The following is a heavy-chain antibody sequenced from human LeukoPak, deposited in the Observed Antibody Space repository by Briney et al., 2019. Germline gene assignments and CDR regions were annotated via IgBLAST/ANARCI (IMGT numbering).Heavy chain of an antibody. CDR1: GFTFSSYS. CDR3: ATEQWLDFDY. J-gene: IGHJ4*02. V-gene: IGHV3-21*04. Sequence: GGSLRLSCAASGFTFSSYSMNWVRQAPGKGLEWVSSISSSSSYIYYADSVKDRFTISRDNSKNTLYLQMNSLRAEDTAVYYCATEQWLDFDYWGQGTLVTVSS. CDR2: ISSSSSYI. D-gene: IGHD6-19*01.